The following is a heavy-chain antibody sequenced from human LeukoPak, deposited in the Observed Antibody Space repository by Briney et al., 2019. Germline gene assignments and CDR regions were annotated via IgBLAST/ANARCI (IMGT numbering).Heavy chain of an antibody. D-gene: IGHD4-11*01. CDR1: GGSISSYY. V-gene: IGHV4-4*07. J-gene: IGHJ4*02. CDR3: ATPYADKRYSNYAGLDY. CDR2: IYTSGST. Sequence: PSETLSLTCTVSGGSISSYYWSWIRQPAGKGLEWIGRIYTSGSTNYNPSLKSRVTMSVDTSKNQFSLKLSSVTAADTAVYYCATPYADKRYSNYAGLDYWGQGTLVTVSS.